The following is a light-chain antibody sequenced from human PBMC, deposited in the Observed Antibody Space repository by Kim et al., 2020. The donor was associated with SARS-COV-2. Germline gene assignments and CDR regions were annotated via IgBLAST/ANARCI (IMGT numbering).Light chain of an antibody. CDR1: HIVSTN. J-gene: IGKJ4*01. CDR2: GSS. CDR3: QQYNEWPLT. Sequence: SPGKRTTPSCTARHIVSTNFAWYQKKPGQSPRLLIYGSSTRATGIPARFSGSGSGTEFPLTISSLQSEDFAVYFRQQYNEWPLTFGGGTKVDIK. V-gene: IGKV3-15*01.